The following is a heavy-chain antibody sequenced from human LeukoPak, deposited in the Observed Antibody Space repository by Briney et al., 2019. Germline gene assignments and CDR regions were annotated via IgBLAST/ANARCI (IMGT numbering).Heavy chain of an antibody. Sequence: GGSLRLSCAASGFTFSSYWMNWVRQAPGKGLEWVSSISSSSSYIYYADSVKGRFTISRDNAKNSLYLQMNSLRAEDTAVYYCASSYQLLGYNWFDPWGQGTLVTVSS. D-gene: IGHD2-2*01. V-gene: IGHV3-21*01. CDR2: ISSSSSYI. CDR1: GFTFSSYW. J-gene: IGHJ5*02. CDR3: ASSYQLLGYNWFDP.